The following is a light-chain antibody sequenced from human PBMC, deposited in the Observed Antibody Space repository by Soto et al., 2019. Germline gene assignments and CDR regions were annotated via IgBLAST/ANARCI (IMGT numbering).Light chain of an antibody. CDR1: SGHSSYI. J-gene: IGLJ3*02. CDR2: LEGSGSY. CDR3: DTWDSNTHTV. Sequence: QAVLTQSSSASASLGSSVKLTCTLSSGHSSYIIAWHQQQPGKAPRYLMKLEGSGSYNKGSGVPDRFSGSSSWADRYLTISNLQFEDEADYYCDTWDSNTHTVFGGGTKVTVL. V-gene: IGLV4-60*02.